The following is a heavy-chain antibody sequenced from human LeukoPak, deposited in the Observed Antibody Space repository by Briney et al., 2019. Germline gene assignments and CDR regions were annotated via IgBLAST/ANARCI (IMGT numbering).Heavy chain of an antibody. Sequence: PVKVSCKASGGTFSSYAISWVRQAPGQGLEWMGGIIPILGTANYAQKFQGRVTITADESTSTAYMELSSLRSEDTAVYYCARDPTPRITIFGVVPSLGYWGQGTLVTVSS. CDR3: ARDPTPRITIFGVVPSLGY. J-gene: IGHJ4*02. CDR1: GGTFSSYA. V-gene: IGHV1-69*01. CDR2: IIPILGTA. D-gene: IGHD3-3*01.